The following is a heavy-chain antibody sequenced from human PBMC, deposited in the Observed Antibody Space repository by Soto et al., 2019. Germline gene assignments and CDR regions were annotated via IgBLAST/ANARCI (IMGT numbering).Heavy chain of an antibody. CDR1: GFIVSSNY. D-gene: IGHD3-22*01. CDR3: ARGIVGVMIDYYYGMDV. J-gene: IGHJ6*01. V-gene: IGHV3-53*01. Sequence: EVQLVESGGGLIQPGGSLRLSCAASGFIVSSNYMSWVRQAPGKGLEWVSLIYSGGSTYYADSVKGRFTISRDNSKNTLNLKMNSLRVEDTAVYYCARGIVGVMIDYYYGMDVWGQGTTVTVSS. CDR2: IYSGGST.